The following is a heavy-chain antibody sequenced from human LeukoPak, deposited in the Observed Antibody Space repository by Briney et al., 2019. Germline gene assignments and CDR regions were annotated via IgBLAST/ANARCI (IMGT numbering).Heavy chain of an antibody. V-gene: IGHV3-74*01. CDR3: AKDDAGGDY. CDR1: KFSFSSYW. J-gene: IGHJ4*02. D-gene: IGHD1-26*01. CDR2: INSDGSRT. Sequence: GGSLRLSCAASKFSFSSYWMHWVRQAPGKGLVWVSRINSDGSRTNYADSVKGRFTISRDNAKNTLYLQMNSLRAEDTAVYYCAKDDAGGDYWGQGTLVTVSS.